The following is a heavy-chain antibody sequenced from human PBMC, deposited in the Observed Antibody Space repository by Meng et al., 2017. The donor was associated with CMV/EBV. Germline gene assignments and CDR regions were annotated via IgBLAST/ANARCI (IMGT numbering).Heavy chain of an antibody. J-gene: IGHJ6*02. Sequence: GSLRLSCTVSGGSISSSSYYWGWIRQPPGKGLEWIGTISYSASTYYNPSLRSRVTISVGTSKNQFSLKLTSVTAADTAVYYCARTQRMTTVTTVYFYGMDVWGQGRTVTVSS. V-gene: IGHV4-39*07. CDR1: GGSISSSSYY. CDR3: ARTQRMTTVTTVYFYGMDV. D-gene: IGHD4-11*01. CDR2: ISYSAST.